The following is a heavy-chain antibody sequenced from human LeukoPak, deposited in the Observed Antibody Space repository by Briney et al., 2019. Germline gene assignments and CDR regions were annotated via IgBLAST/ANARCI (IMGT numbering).Heavy chain of an antibody. J-gene: IGHJ4*02. CDR2: IKQDGSEK. D-gene: IGHD2-15*01. CDR1: GFTFSSYW. V-gene: IGHV3-7*01. Sequence: GGSLRLSCAASGFTFSSYWMNWVRQAPGKGLEWVANIKQDGSEKYYVDSVKGRFTISRDNAKNSLYLQMNSLRVEDTVVYYCARGKVLIGATLSYWGQGTLVTVSS. CDR3: ARGKVLIGATLSY.